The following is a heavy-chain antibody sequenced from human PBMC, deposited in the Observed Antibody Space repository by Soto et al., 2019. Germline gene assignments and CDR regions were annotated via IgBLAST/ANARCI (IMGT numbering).Heavy chain of an antibody. J-gene: IGHJ3*02. V-gene: IGHV3-30*18. Sequence: PGGSLRLSCAASGFTFSSYGMHWVRQAPGKGLEWVAVISYDGSNKYYADSVKGRFTISRDNSKNTLYLQMNSLRAEDTAVYYCAKDFMGLITMIVNTVPAFDIWGQGTMVTVSS. CDR2: ISYDGSNK. CDR1: GFTFSSYG. D-gene: IGHD3-22*01. CDR3: AKDFMGLITMIVNTVPAFDI.